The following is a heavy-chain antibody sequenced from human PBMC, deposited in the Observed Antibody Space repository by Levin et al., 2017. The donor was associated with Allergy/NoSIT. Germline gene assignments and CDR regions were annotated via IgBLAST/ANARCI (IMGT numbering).Heavy chain of an antibody. CDR1: GGSISSGDYY. CDR3: ARGDYYDSSGLFDP. J-gene: IGHJ5*02. V-gene: IGHV4-30-4*01. CDR2: IYYSGST. D-gene: IGHD3-22*01. Sequence: SETLSLTCTVSGGSISSGDYYWSWIRQPPGKGLEWIGYIYYSGSTYYNPSLKSRVTISVDTSKNQFSLKLSSVTAADTAVYYCARGDYYDSSGLFDPWGQGTLVTVSS.